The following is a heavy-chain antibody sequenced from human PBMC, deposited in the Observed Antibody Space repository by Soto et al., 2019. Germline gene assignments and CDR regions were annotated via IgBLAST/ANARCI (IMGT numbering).Heavy chain of an antibody. J-gene: IGHJ6*02. V-gene: IGHV4-34*01. CDR3: ARGNCSRTSCYMRAAYYYYGMDV. CDR2: INPSGST. Sequence: SETLCLSCAVYGGSFSGYYGSWIRQPPGKGLEWIAEINPSGSTNYNPSLKSRVTISVDTSKNQFPLKLSSVTAADTAVYYCARGNCSRTSCYMRAAYYYYGMDVWGQGPTVTVS. D-gene: IGHD2-2*02. CDR1: GGSFSGYY.